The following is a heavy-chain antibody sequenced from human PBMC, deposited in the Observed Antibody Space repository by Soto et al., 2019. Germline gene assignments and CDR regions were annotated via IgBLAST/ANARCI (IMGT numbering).Heavy chain of an antibody. J-gene: IGHJ4*02. Sequence: EVQLVESGGALVKPGGSLRLSCAASGFTFNNAWMSWVRQAPGKGLEWIGRIKSKTDGGTTDYAAPVKGRFAISRDDSEKTLCLQMNSLKTEDTDFYYCTTLGNYYDDSGSDQYCFDYWGQGTLVTDSS. CDR3: TTLGNYYDDSGSDQYCFDY. CDR2: IKSKTDGGTT. CDR1: GFTFNNAW. D-gene: IGHD3-22*01. V-gene: IGHV3-15*02.